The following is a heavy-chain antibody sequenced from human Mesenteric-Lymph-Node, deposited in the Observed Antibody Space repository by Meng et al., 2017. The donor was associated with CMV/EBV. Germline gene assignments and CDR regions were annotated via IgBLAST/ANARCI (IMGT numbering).Heavy chain of an antibody. Sequence: ASVKVSCKASGYTFSNYGINWVRQAPGQGLEWMGWISAYNGNAKYPQKFQGRVTMTIEPSTSTAYMELRSLRSDDTAVYYCARGQSDYWGQGTLVTVSS. J-gene: IGHJ4*02. CDR2: ISAYNGNA. V-gene: IGHV1-18*01. CDR3: ARGQSDY. CDR1: GYTFSNYG.